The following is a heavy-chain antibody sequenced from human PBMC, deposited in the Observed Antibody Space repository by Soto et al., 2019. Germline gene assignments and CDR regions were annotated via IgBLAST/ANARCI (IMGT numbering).Heavy chain of an antibody. D-gene: IGHD4-17*01. CDR1: GATFRSYA. V-gene: IGHV1-69*01. CDR2: ISPIFGST. J-gene: IGHJ6*02. CDR3: AGDYGVYDWYGMDV. Sequence: VQLVQSGAEVKKPGSSVKVSCRASGATFRSYAFTWVRQAPGQGLEWMGGISPIFGSTIYARQFQGRVTITADDSASTAYMELNSLSSEDTAVYYCAGDYGVYDWYGMDVWGLGTTVTVSS.